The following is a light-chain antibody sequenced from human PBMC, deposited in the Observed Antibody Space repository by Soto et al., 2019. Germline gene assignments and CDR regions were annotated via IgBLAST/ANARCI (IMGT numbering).Light chain of an antibody. CDR3: QQIFRAPRT. J-gene: IGKJ2*01. CDR1: ETIIDY. V-gene: IGKV1-39*01. CDR2: SAS. Sequence: DIQMSQSPSSLSASVGDSVTITCLASETIIDYLTWYKQQPGEAPKLLIFSASSLHSGVPSRFRGSGSGTHFTLTSSLLQPEDCAAYICQQIFRAPRTFGKGTKLQAK.